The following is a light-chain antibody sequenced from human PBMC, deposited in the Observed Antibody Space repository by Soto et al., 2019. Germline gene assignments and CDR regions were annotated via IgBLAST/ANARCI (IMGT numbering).Light chain of an antibody. CDR1: SSDVGGYNY. J-gene: IGLJ1*01. V-gene: IGLV2-14*01. CDR3: SSYRSGGTFV. Sequence: QSALTQPPSASGSPGQSVAISCTGTSSDVGGYNYVSWHQQHPGKAPKVLISVVSNRPSGVSNRFSGSKSGNTASLTISGLQAEDEAAYYCSSYRSGGTFVFGSGTKLTVL. CDR2: VVS.